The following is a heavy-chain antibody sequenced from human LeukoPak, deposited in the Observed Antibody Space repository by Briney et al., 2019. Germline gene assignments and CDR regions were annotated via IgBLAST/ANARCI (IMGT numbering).Heavy chain of an antibody. CDR2: IRSKTDGGTT. Sequence: PGGSLRLSCAASGFTFSNAWMSWVRQAPGKGLEWVGRIRSKTDGGTTDFAAPVKGRFTISRDDSKNTLYLQMNRLETEDTAVYYCKWDNWNDEGDYWGQGTLVTVSS. V-gene: IGHV3-15*01. CDR1: GFTFSNAW. D-gene: IGHD1-1*01. CDR3: KWDNWNDEGDY. J-gene: IGHJ4*02.